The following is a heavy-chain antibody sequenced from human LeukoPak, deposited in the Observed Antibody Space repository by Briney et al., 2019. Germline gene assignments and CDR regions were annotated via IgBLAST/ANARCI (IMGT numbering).Heavy chain of an antibody. V-gene: IGHV3-23*01. CDR1: GFTFSSYG. CDR2: ISGSGGST. CDR3: AKSGYYYDSSGLGSYYFDY. J-gene: IGHJ4*02. D-gene: IGHD3-22*01. Sequence: GGTLRLSCAASGFTFSSYGMSWVRKAPGKGLEWVSAISGSGGSTYYADSVKGRFTISRDNSKNTLYLQMNSLRAEDTAVYYCAKSGYYYDSSGLGSYYFDYWGQGTLVTVSS.